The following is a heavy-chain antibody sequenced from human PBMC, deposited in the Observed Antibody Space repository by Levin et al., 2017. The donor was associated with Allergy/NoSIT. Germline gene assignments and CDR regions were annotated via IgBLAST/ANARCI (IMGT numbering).Heavy chain of an antibody. J-gene: IGHJ4*02. V-gene: IGHV1-2*02. CDR3: VRVYYYDGSGYYYEDS. CDR2: FNPNSGGA. D-gene: IGHD3-22*01. Sequence: ASVKVSCKASGYTFTGYHIHWVRQAPGQGLEWMGWFNPNSGGADYAQKFQGRVTMTRDTSFRTAYMELRRLRSDDTPVYYCVRVYYYDGSGYYYEDSWGQGTLVTVSS. CDR1: GYTFTGYH.